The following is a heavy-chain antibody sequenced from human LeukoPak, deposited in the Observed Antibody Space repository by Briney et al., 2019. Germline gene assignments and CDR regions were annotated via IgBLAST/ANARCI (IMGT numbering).Heavy chain of an antibody. V-gene: IGHV1-69*13. D-gene: IGHD3-22*01. CDR1: GYTFTSYG. CDR2: IIPIFGTA. Sequence: SVKVSCKASGYTFTSYGISWVRQAPGQGLEWMGGIIPIFGTANYAQKFQGRVTITADESTSTAYMELSSLRSEDTAVYYCAREGGWSYYDSSGYYYFDYWGQGTLVTVSS. CDR3: AREGGWSYYDSSGYYYFDY. J-gene: IGHJ4*02.